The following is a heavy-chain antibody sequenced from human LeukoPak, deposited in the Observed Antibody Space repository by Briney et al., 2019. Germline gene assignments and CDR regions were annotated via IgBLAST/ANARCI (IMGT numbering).Heavy chain of an antibody. J-gene: IGHJ4*02. D-gene: IGHD3-10*01. Sequence: GGSLRLSCAASGFTFSSYAMHWVRQAPGKGLEWVAVISYDGSNKYYADSVKGRFTISRDNSKNTLYLQMNSLRAEDTAVYYCARPDVPYYGSGSFDCWGQGTLVTVSS. V-gene: IGHV3-30*04. CDR3: ARPDVPYYGSGSFDC. CDR2: ISYDGSNK. CDR1: GFTFSSYA.